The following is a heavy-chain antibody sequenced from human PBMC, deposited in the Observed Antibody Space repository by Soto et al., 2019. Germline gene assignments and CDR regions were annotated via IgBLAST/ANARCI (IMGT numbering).Heavy chain of an antibody. Sequence: QVTLKESGPTQVKPTQTLTLTCTFSGFSFRTSGVGVGWIRQPPGKALEWLALMYWDDDRRYRPYLKDRVTINKDTSKSQVVLTMTNVDTSDTGTYCGAHRLRSYGVVTPFNFWGQGIQVTVSS. J-gene: IGHJ4*02. D-gene: IGHD3-16*01. CDR1: GFSFRTSGVG. CDR3: AHRLRSYGVVTPFNF. V-gene: IGHV2-5*02. CDR2: MYWDDDR.